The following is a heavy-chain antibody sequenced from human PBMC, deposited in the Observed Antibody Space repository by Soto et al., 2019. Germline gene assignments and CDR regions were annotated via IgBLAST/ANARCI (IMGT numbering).Heavy chain of an antibody. CDR1: GVSISSSSYY. Sequence: SDTLSLTCTVSGVSISSSSYYWGWIRQPPGKGLEWIGSIYYSGSTYYNPSLKSRVTISVDTSKNQFSLKLSSVTAADTAVYYCARLYYDILTGYYPFDYWGQGTLVT. D-gene: IGHD3-9*01. J-gene: IGHJ4*02. V-gene: IGHV4-39*01. CDR2: IYYSGST. CDR3: ARLYYDILTGYYPFDY.